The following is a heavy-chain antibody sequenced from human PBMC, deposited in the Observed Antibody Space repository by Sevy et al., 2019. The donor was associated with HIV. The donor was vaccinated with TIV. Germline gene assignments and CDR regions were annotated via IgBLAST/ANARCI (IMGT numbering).Heavy chain of an antibody. D-gene: IGHD3-3*02. Sequence: GGSLRLSCAASGFTFSPYSMNWVRQAPGKGLEWVSSISSSSSYIYYADSVKGRFIISRDNAKNSRDLQMNSLRAEDTAVYYCAREGGHVNIFGVVPRDAMDVWGQGTTVTVSS. CDR2: ISSSSSYI. V-gene: IGHV3-21*01. J-gene: IGHJ6*02. CDR1: GFTFSPYS. CDR3: AREGGHVNIFGVVPRDAMDV.